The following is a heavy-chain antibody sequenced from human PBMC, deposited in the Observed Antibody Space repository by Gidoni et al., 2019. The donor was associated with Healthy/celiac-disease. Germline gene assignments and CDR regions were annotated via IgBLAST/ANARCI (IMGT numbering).Heavy chain of an antibody. V-gene: IGHV3-9*01. J-gene: IGHJ6*03. CDR2: ISWNSGSI. CDR1: GFTFADYA. Sequence: EVQLVESGGGLVQTGRSLRLSCAASGFTFADYAMHCVRQAPGKGLEWVSGISWNSGSIGYADSVKGRFTISRDNAKNSLYLQMNSLRAEDTALYYCAKGGASRNYYYMDVWGKGTTVTVSS. CDR3: AKGGASRNYYYMDV.